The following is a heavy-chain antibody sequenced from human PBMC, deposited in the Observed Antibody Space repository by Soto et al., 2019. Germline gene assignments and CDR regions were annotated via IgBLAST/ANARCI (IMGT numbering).Heavy chain of an antibody. CDR3: ARDCDRWGEAWFDP. CDR2: ISDFDGDI. D-gene: IGHD3-16*01. Sequence: QVQLVQSGAEMKKPGASVKVSCKASGYTFTDYGISWVRQAPGQGLEWMGWISDFDGDINYAQKFLGRVTMTTDTSTTTAYMELRGLTSDDAAVYYCARDCDRWGEAWFDPWGQGTLVIVPS. CDR1: GYTFTDYG. V-gene: IGHV1-18*01. J-gene: IGHJ5*02.